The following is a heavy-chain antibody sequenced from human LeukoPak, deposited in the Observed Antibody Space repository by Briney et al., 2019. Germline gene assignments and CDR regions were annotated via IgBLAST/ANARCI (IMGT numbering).Heavy chain of an antibody. CDR1: GFTFSSYA. J-gene: IGHJ6*02. D-gene: IGHD3-10*01. V-gene: IGHV3-21*01. Sequence: PGGSLRLSCAASGFTFSSYAMSWVRQAPGKGLEWVSSISSSSSYIYYADSVKGRFTISRDNAKNSLYLQMNSLRAEDTAVYYCARDLYGSGSYYNWDNYYYYGMDVWGQGTTVTVSS. CDR3: ARDLYGSGSYYNWDNYYYYGMDV. CDR2: ISSSSSYI.